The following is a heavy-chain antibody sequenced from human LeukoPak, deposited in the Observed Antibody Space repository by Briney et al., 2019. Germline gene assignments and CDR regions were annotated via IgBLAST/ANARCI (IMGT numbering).Heavy chain of an antibody. D-gene: IGHD1/OR15-1a*01. CDR3: ARNNNADY. J-gene: IGHJ4*01. Sequence: GGSLRLSCAASGFIFSNYWMIWVRQAPGKGLEWVASIKRDGSEKNYVDSVKDRFTISRDNAENSLFLQMNSLRADDAAVYYCARNNNADYWGQGTLVTVSS. CDR1: GFIFSNYW. CDR2: IKRDGSEK. V-gene: IGHV3-7*01.